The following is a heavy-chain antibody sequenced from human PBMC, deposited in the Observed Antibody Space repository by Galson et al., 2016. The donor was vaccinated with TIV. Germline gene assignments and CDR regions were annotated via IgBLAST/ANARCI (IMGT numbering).Heavy chain of an antibody. J-gene: IGHJ3*02. V-gene: IGHV1-24*01. CDR3: ARGGDGYNSRSLDALDI. CDR2: FDPEDGET. Sequence: SVKVSCKVSGYTVTELSMHWVRQTPEKSLEWMGGFDPEDGETIYAQKFQGRVSMTEDTFTDTAYMELSSLVSDDTAVYFCARGGDGYNSRSLDALDIWGQGTMATVAS. CDR1: GYTVTELS. D-gene: IGHD5-24*01.